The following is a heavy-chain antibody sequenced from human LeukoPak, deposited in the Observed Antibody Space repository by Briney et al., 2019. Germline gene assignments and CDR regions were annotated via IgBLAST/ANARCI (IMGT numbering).Heavy chain of an antibody. J-gene: IGHJ4*02. Sequence: ASVKISCKASGYTFSDYFIHWVRQAPGQGLEWMGRINPYSGYTNYAQKFPGRVTMTRDSSVRTAYMQVSSLTSDDTAIYYCAKEHITTVTPGDCWGQGTLLTVSS. CDR1: GYTFSDYF. CDR2: INPYSGYT. D-gene: IGHD4-17*01. CDR3: AKEHITTVTPGDC. V-gene: IGHV1-2*06.